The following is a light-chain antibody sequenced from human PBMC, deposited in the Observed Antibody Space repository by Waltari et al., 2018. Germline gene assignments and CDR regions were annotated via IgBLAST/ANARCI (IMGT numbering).Light chain of an antibody. CDR2: WAS. CDR1: QSCLYSSNNKNY. V-gene: IGKV4-1*01. CDR3: QQYYNAPRT. Sequence: DIVMTQSPDSLAVSLGERATINCRSSQSCLYSSNNKNYLAWYQQRPGQPPKLLIYWASTRESGVPDRFSGSGSETDFTLTISSLQAEDVAVYYCQQYYNAPRTFGPGTKVEIK. J-gene: IGKJ1*01.